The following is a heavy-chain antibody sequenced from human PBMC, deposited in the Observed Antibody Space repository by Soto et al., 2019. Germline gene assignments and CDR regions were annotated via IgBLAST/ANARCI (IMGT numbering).Heavy chain of an antibody. J-gene: IGHJ4*02. CDR3: ARGVAAAGRPYFDY. Sequence: SETLSLTCAVYGGSFSGYYWSWIRQPPGKGLEWIGEINHSGSTNYNPSLKSRITISVDTSKNQFSLKLSSVTAADTAVYYCARGVAAAGRPYFDYWGQGTLVTVSS. CDR1: GGSFSGYY. D-gene: IGHD6-13*01. V-gene: IGHV4-34*01. CDR2: INHSGST.